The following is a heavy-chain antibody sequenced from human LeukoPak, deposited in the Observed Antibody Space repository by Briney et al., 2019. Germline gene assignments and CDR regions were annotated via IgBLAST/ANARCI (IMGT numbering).Heavy chain of an antibody. D-gene: IGHD1-26*01. Sequence: GRSLRLSCAASGFTFSSYGMHWVRQAPGKGLEWVAVIWYDGSNKYYADSVKGRFTISRDNSKNTLYLQMNSLRGEDTAVYYCARDHHKVGAPTSYYYGMDVWGQGTTVTVSS. CDR1: GFTFSSYG. CDR2: IWYDGSNK. J-gene: IGHJ6*02. V-gene: IGHV3-33*01. CDR3: ARDHHKVGAPTSYYYGMDV.